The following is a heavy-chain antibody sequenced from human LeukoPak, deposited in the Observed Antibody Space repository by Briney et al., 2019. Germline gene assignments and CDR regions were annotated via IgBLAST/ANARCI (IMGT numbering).Heavy chain of an antibody. V-gene: IGHV1-18*01. CDR3: ARALPYYYDSSGPGGY. Sequence: ASVKVSCKASGYTFTSYGISWVRQAPGQGLEWMGWISAYNGNTNYAQKLQGRVTMTTDTSTSTAYMELRSLRPDDTAVYYCARALPYYYDSSGPGGYWGQGTLVTVSS. J-gene: IGHJ4*02. CDR1: GYTFTSYG. CDR2: ISAYNGNT. D-gene: IGHD3-22*01.